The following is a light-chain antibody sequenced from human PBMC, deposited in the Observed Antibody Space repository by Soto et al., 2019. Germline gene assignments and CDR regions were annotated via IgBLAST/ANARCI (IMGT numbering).Light chain of an antibody. J-gene: IGKJ2*01. CDR2: GAS. CDR1: QSVSSN. CDR3: QHYNNWPFT. V-gene: IGKV3-15*01. Sequence: EIVMTQSPAILSVSPGERATLSCRASQSVSSNLAWYQQKPGQAPSLLIYGASARATGIPARFSGSGSGTEFTLTISSLQSEDFAVYYCQHYNNWPFTFGQGTKLEIK.